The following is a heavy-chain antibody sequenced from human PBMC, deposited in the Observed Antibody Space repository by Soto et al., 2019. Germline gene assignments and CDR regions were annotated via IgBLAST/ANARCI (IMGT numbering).Heavy chain of an antibody. CDR3: AHRAGFQGNLDGGYFDF. CDR1: GFSLKTSGVG. V-gene: IGHV2-5*02. Sequence: QITLEESGPTRVKPTQTLTLTCTFSGFSLKTSGVGVGWVRQSPGKALERLALIYWDDDKRYSPSLRSRLTITKDTSGNQVVLTMTNMDPVDTATYYCAHRAGFQGNLDGGYFDFWGQGALVTVSS. J-gene: IGHJ4*02. D-gene: IGHD1-1*01. CDR2: IYWDDDK.